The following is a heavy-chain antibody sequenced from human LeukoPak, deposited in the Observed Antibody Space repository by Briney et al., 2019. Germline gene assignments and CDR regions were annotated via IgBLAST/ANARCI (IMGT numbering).Heavy chain of an antibody. J-gene: IGHJ4*02. CDR2: IASSGTTI. CDR1: GFPFSIYE. CDR3: ARERGGYYFDS. D-gene: IGHD3-16*01. Sequence: GGSLRLSCAVSGFPFSIYEMNWVRQAPGKGLEWVSNIASSGTTIYYADSVKGRFSISRDNAKNSLYLQMNSLRAEDTAVYYCARERGGYYFDSWGQGILVTVSS. V-gene: IGHV3-48*03.